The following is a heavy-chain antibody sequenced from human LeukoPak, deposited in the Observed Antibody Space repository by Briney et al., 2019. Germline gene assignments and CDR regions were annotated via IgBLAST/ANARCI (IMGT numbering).Heavy chain of an antibody. V-gene: IGHV3-23*01. J-gene: IGHJ4*02. CDR2: ISGSGGST. Sequence: PGGSLRLSCAGSGFPFRSYPMNWVRQAPGKGLEWVSTISGSGGSTYYADSVKGRFTISRDNSKNTLYLQMNRLRAEDTAIYYCAKERTQTTSFDYWGQGTLVTVSS. D-gene: IGHD2/OR15-2a*01. CDR3: AKERTQTTSFDY. CDR1: GFPFRSYP.